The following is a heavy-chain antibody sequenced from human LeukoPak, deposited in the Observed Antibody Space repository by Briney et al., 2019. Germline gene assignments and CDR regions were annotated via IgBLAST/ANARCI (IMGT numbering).Heavy chain of an antibody. J-gene: IGHJ4*02. CDR2: INHSGST. V-gene: IGHV4-34*01. CDR3: ARGLFSGNPTSD. Sequence: PSETLSLTCAVYVGSFSGYYWSWIRQPPGKGLEWIGEINHSGSTNYNPSLKSRVTISVDTSRNQFSLRLSSVTAADTAVYYCARGLFSGNPTSDWGQGTLVTVSS. CDR1: VGSFSGYY. D-gene: IGHD4-23*01.